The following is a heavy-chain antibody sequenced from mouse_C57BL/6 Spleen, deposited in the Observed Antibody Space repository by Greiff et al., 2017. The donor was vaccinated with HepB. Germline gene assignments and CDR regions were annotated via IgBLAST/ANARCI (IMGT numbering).Heavy chain of an antibody. CDR2: ISYDGSN. D-gene: IGHD1-1*01. Sequence: DVKLQESGPGLVKPSQSLSLTCSVTGYSITSGYYWNWIRQFPGNKLEWMGYISYDGSNNYNPSLKNRISITRDTSKNQFFLKLNSVTTEDTATYYCARGGSYRYFDVWGTGTTVTVSS. CDR1: GYSITSGYY. V-gene: IGHV3-6*01. CDR3: ARGGSYRYFDV. J-gene: IGHJ1*03.